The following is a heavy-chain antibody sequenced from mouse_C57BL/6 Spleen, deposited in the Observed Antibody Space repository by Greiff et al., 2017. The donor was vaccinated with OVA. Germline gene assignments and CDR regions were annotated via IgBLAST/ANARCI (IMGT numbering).Heavy chain of an antibody. V-gene: IGHV1-18*01. CDR2: INPNNGGT. D-gene: IGHD1-1*01. Sequence: VQLQQSGPELVKPGASVKILCKASGYTFTDYNMDWVKQSHGKSLEWIGDINPNNGGTIYNQKFKGKATLTVDKSCSTAYMELRSLTSEDAAVYYCARSTTVVSTFDYWGQGTTLTVSS. J-gene: IGHJ2*01. CDR1: GYTFTDYN. CDR3: ARSTTVVSTFDY.